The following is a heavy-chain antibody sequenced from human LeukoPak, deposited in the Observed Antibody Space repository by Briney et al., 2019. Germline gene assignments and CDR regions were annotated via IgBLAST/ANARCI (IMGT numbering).Heavy chain of an antibody. J-gene: IGHJ3*02. CDR1: GYTFTSYY. CDR2: INPSGGST. D-gene: IGHD6-19*01. CDR3: ARDSQWLVDAFDI. Sequence: ASVKVSCKASGYTFTSYYMHWVRQAPGQGLEWMGIINPSGGSTSYARKFQGRVTMTRDTSTSTVYMELSSPRSEDTAVYYCARDSQWLVDAFDIWGQGTMVTVSS. V-gene: IGHV1-46*01.